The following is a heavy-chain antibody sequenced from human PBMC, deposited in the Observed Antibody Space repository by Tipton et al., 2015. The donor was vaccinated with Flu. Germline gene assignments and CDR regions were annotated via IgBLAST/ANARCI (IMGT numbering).Heavy chain of an antibody. CDR1: GYSISTGYY. Sequence: TLSLTCTISGYSISTGYYWGWIRQPPGKGLEWIASIYHSGNTFYNPSLKSRVTISVDTSKNQFSLKLTPVTAADTAVYYCARSGSSYYFDPWGQGTLVTVSS. V-gene: IGHV4-38-2*02. CDR2: IYHSGNT. CDR3: ARSGSSYYFDP. D-gene: IGHD2-15*01. J-gene: IGHJ5*02.